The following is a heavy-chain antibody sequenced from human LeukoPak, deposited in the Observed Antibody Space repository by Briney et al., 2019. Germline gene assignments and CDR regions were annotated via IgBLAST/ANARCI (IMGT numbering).Heavy chain of an antibody. CDR1: SYTFTDYH. CDR3: ARDGPGFGYFDY. D-gene: IGHD3-16*01. CDR2: ISTYNGNT. Sequence: ASVKVSCKASSYTFTDYHINWVRQAAGQGPDWVAWISTYNGNTNYAQNFQGRVTLTTDASTTTASLELRSLRSDDTAVYYCARDGPGFGYFDYWGQGTLVTVSS. V-gene: IGHV1-18*01. J-gene: IGHJ4*02.